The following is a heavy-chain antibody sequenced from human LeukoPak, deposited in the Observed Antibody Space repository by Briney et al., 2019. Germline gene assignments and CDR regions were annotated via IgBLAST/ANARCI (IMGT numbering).Heavy chain of an antibody. V-gene: IGHV3-21*01. D-gene: IGHD3-3*01. CDR1: GFTFSSYS. CDR2: ISSSSSYI. CDR3: AREYYDFWSGYYGGPDY. Sequence: GGSLRLSCAASGFTFSSYSMNWVRQAPGKGLEWVSSISSSSSYIYYADSVKGRFTISRDNSKNTLYLQMNSLRAEDTAVYYCAREYYDFWSGYYGGPDYWGQGTLVTVSS. J-gene: IGHJ4*02.